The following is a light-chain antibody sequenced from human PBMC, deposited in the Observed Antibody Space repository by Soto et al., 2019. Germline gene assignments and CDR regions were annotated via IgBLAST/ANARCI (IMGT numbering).Light chain of an antibody. V-gene: IGKV1-33*01. J-gene: IGKJ5*01. CDR2: DAS. Sequence: IQMTQSPSSLSASVGDRVTITCQASQDIAKNLNWYQQKPGKAPKLLIYDASSLQTGVPSRFSGSGSATHFTFAISSLQSEDIATYYCQQYDNLLPITFGQGTRLEIK. CDR1: QDIAKN. CDR3: QQYDNLLPIT.